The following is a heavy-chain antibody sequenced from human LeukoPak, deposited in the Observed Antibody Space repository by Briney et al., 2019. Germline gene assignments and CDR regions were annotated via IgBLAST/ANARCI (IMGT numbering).Heavy chain of an antibody. CDR1: GFTFSSHA. CDR2: ISYDGSNK. Sequence: GGSLRLSCAASGFTFSSHAMHWVRQAPGKGLEWVAVISYDGSNKYYADPVKGRFTISRDNSKNTLYLQMNSLRAEDTAVYYCAKTKGGFPYDVFDIWGQGTMVTVSS. J-gene: IGHJ3*02. D-gene: IGHD3-16*01. CDR3: AKTKGGFPYDVFDI. V-gene: IGHV3-30*18.